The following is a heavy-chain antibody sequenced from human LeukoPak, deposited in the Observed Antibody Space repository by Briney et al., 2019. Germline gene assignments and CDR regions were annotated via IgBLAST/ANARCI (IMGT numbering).Heavy chain of an antibody. Sequence: WASVKVSCKASGGTFSSYAISWVRQAPGQGLEWMGRIIPIFGIANYAQKFQGRVTITADKSTSTAYMELSSLRSEDTAVYYCAIPYSSSWYGDYWGQGTLVTVSS. D-gene: IGHD6-13*01. CDR2: IIPIFGIA. J-gene: IGHJ4*02. V-gene: IGHV1-69*04. CDR3: AIPYSSSWYGDY. CDR1: GGTFSSYA.